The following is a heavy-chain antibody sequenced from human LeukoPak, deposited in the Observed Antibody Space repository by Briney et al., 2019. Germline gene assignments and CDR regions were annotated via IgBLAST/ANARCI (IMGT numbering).Heavy chain of an antibody. CDR3: ATDRGGGSCFST. CDR2: VNTDGRDT. Sequence: GGSLRLSCAASGFTFSSYCMHWVRQAPGKGLVWVSRVNTDGRDTIYADSVKGRFTISRDNAKNTLHLQMNSLRAEDTAVYFCATDRGGGSCFSTWGQGTLVTVSS. J-gene: IGHJ5*02. CDR1: GFTFSSYC. D-gene: IGHD2-15*01. V-gene: IGHV3-74*01.